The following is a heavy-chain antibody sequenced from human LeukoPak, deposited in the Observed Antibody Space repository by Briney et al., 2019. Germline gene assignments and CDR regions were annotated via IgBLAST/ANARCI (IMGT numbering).Heavy chain of an antibody. D-gene: IGHD2-8*01. CDR1: GFTFSSYA. J-gene: IGHJ4*02. V-gene: IGHV3-23*01. Sequence: GGSLRLSCAASGFTFSSYAVSWVRQAPGKGLEWVSSISGSGGSTYSADSVKGRFTISRDNSKNTLYLQMNSLRAEDTALYYCAKDRSCTNDICHGDFDYWGRGTLVTVSS. CDR2: ISGSGGST. CDR3: AKDRSCTNDICHGDFDY.